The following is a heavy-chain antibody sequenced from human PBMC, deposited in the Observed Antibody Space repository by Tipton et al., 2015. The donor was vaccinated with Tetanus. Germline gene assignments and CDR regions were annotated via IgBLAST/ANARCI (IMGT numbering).Heavy chain of an antibody. CDR2: IWYDGSNK. CDR3: ARDIAIVRARDWYFDV. CDR1: GFTFSSHW. Sequence: SLRLSCEASGFTFSSHWMSWVRQAPGKGLEWVALIWYDGSNKNYADSVKGRFTISRDNSKNTLYLQMNSLSAEDTAVYYCARDIAIVRARDWYFDVWGRGTLVTVSS. J-gene: IGHJ2*01. V-gene: IGHV3-33*08. D-gene: IGHD2/OR15-2a*01.